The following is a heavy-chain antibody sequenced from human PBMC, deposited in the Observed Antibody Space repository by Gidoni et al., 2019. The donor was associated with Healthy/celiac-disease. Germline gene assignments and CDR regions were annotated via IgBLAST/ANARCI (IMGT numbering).Heavy chain of an antibody. V-gene: IGHV3-21*01. Sequence: EVQLVASGGGLVKPGGSLRLSCAASGFTFSSYSIHWVRQAPGNGLEWVSSISSSSSYIYYADSVKGRFTISRDNAKNSLYLQMNSLRAEDTAVYYCARVPIPPPGVVVPAANTLDAFDIWGQGTMVTVSS. J-gene: IGHJ3*02. CDR1: GFTFSSYS. D-gene: IGHD2-2*01. CDR2: ISSSSSYI. CDR3: ARVPIPPPGVVVPAANTLDAFDI.